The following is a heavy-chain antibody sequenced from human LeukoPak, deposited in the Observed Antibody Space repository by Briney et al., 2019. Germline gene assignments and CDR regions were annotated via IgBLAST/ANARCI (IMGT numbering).Heavy chain of an antibody. CDR1: GFTVNSNY. Sequence: PGGSLRLXCAASGFTVNSNYMSWVRQAPGKGLEWVSVFYSGGSTYYADSVKGRFTISRDNSKNTLYLQMNSLRAEDTAVYYCARQRDRYYFDYWGQGTLVTVSS. CDR3: ARQRDRYYFDY. J-gene: IGHJ4*02. D-gene: IGHD1-14*01. CDR2: FYSGGST. V-gene: IGHV3-66*02.